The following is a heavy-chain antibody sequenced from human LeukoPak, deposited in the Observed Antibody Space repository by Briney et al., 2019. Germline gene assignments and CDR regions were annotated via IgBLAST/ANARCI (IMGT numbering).Heavy chain of an antibody. CDR3: ARSETYYYGSGSRWYFDY. J-gene: IGHJ4*02. D-gene: IGHD3-10*01. V-gene: IGHV1-69*13. CDR1: GGTFSSYA. CDR2: IIPIFGTA. Sequence: AASVKVSCKACGGTFSSYAISWVRQAPGQGREWMGGIIPIFGTANYAQKFQGRVTITPDESTSTAYMELSSLRSEDTAVYYCARSETYYYGSGSRWYFDYWGQGTLVTVSS.